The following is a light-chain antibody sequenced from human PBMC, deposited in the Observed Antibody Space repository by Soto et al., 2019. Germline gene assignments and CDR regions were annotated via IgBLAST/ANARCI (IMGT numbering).Light chain of an antibody. V-gene: IGKV3-20*01. CDR2: GAS. CDR1: QSVSSSS. J-gene: IGKJ2*01. CDR3: QQYGSSPYT. Sequence: EIVLTQSPGTLSLSPGERATLSCRASQSVSSSSLAWYQQKPGQAPRLLIYGASSRATGIPDRFSGSGSGTDFTLTISRLEPEDFAVYYCQQYGSSPYTFGQGNKLEIK.